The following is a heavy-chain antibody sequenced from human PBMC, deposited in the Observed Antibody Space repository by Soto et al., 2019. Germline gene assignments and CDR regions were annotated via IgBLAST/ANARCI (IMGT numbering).Heavy chain of an antibody. CDR3: ARDDGWNYRYYDMEV. Sequence: SVNVSCKASGDTFSSYSITWVRQAPLQGLEWMGGIIPVFGSANYAQKFQGRVTITADESTRTAYMELNSLRSQDTAVYFCARDDGWNYRYYDMEVWGPGTTVTVSS. V-gene: IGHV1-69*13. CDR1: GDTFSSYS. CDR2: IIPVFGSA. J-gene: IGHJ6*02. D-gene: IGHD1-7*01.